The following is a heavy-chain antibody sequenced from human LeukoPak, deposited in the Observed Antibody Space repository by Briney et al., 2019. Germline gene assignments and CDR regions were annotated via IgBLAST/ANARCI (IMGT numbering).Heavy chain of an antibody. CDR2: ISSNSVTI. J-gene: IGHJ4*02. CDR1: GFTFSSYS. CDR3: ARVLYSTSPLFGY. Sequence: GGSLRLSCAASGFTFSSYSMNWVRQAPGKGLEWFSYISSNSVTIYYADSVEGRFTISRDNAKNSLYLQMSSLRAEDTAVYYCARVLYSTSPLFGYWGQGTLVTVSS. V-gene: IGHV3-48*01. D-gene: IGHD3-3*01.